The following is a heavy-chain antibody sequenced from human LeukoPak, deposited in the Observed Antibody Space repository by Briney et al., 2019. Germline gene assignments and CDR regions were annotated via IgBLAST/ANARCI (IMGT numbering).Heavy chain of an antibody. Sequence: PSETLSLTCTVSGGSISSSSYYWGWIRQPPEKGLEWIGYIYYSGTTSYNPSLKGRVTISVDTSKTQFSLKMNSVTAADTAVYYCAGLQRITMAGPDYWYFDLWGRGTLVTVSS. CDR2: IYYSGTT. J-gene: IGHJ2*01. CDR1: GGSISSSSYY. V-gene: IGHV4-61*05. CDR3: AGLQRITMAGPDYWYFDL. D-gene: IGHD3-10*01.